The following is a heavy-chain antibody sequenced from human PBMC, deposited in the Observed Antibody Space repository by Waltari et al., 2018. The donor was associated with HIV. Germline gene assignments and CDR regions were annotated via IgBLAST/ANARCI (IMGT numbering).Heavy chain of an antibody. CDR3: VKDSGYNSSGGAFDI. D-gene: IGHD3-22*01. V-gene: IGHV3-64D*06. CDR2: NTSHRKNT. CDR1: GFTFSNYP. J-gene: IGHJ3*02. Sequence: EVQLVESGGGLVQPGGSLRLSCSASGFTFSNYPIHWVRQAPGKGLEYVSANTSHRKNTYYVNSLKGRFTISRDKSKNMLYLQMRSLRAEDTALYYCVKDSGYNSSGGAFDIWGQGTLVIVSS.